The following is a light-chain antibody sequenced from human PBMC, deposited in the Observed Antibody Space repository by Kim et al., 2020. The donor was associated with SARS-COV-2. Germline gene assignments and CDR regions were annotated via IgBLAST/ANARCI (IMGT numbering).Light chain of an antibody. V-gene: IGLV2-14*01. CDR1: SSDVGGYNY. CDR2: DVS. CDR3: SSYTSSSTWV. J-gene: IGLJ3*02. Sequence: QSALTQPASVSGSPGQSITITCTGTSSDVGGYNYDSWYQQHPGKAPKLMIYDVSKRPSGVSNRFSGSKSGNTASLTISELQAEDEADYYCSSYTSSSTWVFGGGTKLTVL.